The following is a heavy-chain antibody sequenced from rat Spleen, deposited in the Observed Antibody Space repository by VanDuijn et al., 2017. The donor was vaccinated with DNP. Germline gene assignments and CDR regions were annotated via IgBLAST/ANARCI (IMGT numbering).Heavy chain of an antibody. CDR1: GFIFSNYW. Sequence: EVQLVESGGGPVQPGRSLKLSCVASGFIFSNYWMTWVRQAPKKGPEWVASISNTGGSTYYPDSVKGRFTISRDNAKSTLYLQMNSLRSEDTATYYCARHEGYYGYNYDVMDAWGQGASVTVSS. V-gene: IGHV5-31*01. CDR2: ISNTGGST. CDR3: ARHEGYYGYNYDVMDA. D-gene: IGHD1-9*01. J-gene: IGHJ4*01.